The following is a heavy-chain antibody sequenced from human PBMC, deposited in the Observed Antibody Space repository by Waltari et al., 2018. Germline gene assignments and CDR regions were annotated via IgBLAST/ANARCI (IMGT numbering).Heavy chain of an antibody. CDR1: GGTFSAHT. J-gene: IGHJ4*02. CDR3: SRDSPSCSSNYCLYY. CDR2: IIPILSVA. D-gene: IGHD2-2*01. Sequence: QVQVVQSGAEVKQPGSSVKISCKTSGGTFSAHTTNWVRQAPGQGLEWMGRIIPILSVAHYAQEFQGRVTITADKSTTTAYMELSSLTSEDTAVYFCSRDSPSCSSNYCLYYWGQGTLVTVSS. V-gene: IGHV1-69*04.